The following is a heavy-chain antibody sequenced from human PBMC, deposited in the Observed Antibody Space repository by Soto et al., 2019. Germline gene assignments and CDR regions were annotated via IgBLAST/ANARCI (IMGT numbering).Heavy chain of an antibody. CDR2: ISGSGGST. V-gene: IGHV3-23*01. Sequence: PGGSLILSCAASGFTFSSYAMSWVRQAPGKGLEWVSAISGSGGSTYYADSVKGRFTISRDNSKNTLYLQMNSLRAEDMAVYYCAKDLSDVVVVAATFYYYYGMDVWGQGTTVTVS. D-gene: IGHD2-15*01. J-gene: IGHJ6*02. CDR1: GFTFSSYA. CDR3: AKDLSDVVVVAATFYYYYGMDV.